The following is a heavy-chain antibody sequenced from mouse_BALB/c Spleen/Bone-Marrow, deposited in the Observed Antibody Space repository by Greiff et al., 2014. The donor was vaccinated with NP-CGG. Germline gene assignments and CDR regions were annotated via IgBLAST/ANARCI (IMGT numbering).Heavy chain of an antibody. J-gene: IGHJ3*01. CDR2: INPGSGSS. Sequence: VQLQESGAELVRPGTSAKVSCKASGYAFTNYLIEWVKQRPGQGLEWIGVINPGSGSSNYNENFKGKATLTADRSSSTAYMLLSSLTSDDSAVYFCARSRGYDVGSFAFWGQGTLVTVSA. CDR3: ARSRGYDVGSFAF. V-gene: IGHV1-54*01. D-gene: IGHD2-2*01. CDR1: GYAFTNYL.